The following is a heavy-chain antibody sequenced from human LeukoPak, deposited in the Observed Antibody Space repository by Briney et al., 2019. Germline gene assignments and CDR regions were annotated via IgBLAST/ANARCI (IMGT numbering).Heavy chain of an antibody. D-gene: IGHD1-26*01. CDR3: ARDTRTFDY. CDR2: IKQDGSEK. J-gene: IGHJ4*02. CDR1: GFTFSSYR. Sequence: GGSLRLSCAASGFTFSSYRMNWVRQAPGKGLEWVANIKQDGSEKYYVDSVRGRFTISRDNAKNSLFLQMNSLRAEDTAVYYCARDTRTFDYWGQGTLVTVSS. V-gene: IGHV3-7*01.